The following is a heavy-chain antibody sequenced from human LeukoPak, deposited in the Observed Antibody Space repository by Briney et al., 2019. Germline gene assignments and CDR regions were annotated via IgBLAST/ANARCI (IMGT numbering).Heavy chain of an antibody. V-gene: IGHV1-24*01. J-gene: IGHJ6*02. Sequence: GASVKVSCKVSGYTLTELSMHWVRQAPGKGLEWMGGFYPEDGETIYAQKFQGRVTMTEDTSTDTAYMELSSLRSEDTAVYYCATPAIKYYYYGMDVWGQGTTVTVSS. CDR1: GYTLTELS. CDR3: ATPAIKYYYYGMDV. CDR2: FYPEDGET.